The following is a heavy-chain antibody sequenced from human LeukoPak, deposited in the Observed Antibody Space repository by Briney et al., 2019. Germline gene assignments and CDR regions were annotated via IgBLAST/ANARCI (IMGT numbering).Heavy chain of an antibody. D-gene: IGHD4-11*01. CDR3: ARGGLQYYYYYMDV. J-gene: IGHJ6*03. V-gene: IGHV3-23*01. CDR2: ISASGGST. Sequence: GGSLRLSCAASGLTFSNYAMSWVRQTPGKGLEWVSAISASGGSTYYADSVKGRFTISRDNSKNTLYLQMNSLRAEDTAVYYCARGGLQYYYYYMDVWGKGTTVTVSS. CDR1: GLTFSNYA.